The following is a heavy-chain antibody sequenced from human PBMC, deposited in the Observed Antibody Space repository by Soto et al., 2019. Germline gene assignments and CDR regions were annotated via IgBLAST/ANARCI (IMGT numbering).Heavy chain of an antibody. CDR2: ISNIGTT. CDR3: ARVMASPNWFDP. D-gene: IGHD3-10*01. CDR1: GGSISSDGYY. J-gene: IGHJ5*02. V-gene: IGHV4-31*03. Sequence: TSETLSLTCSVSGGSISSDGYYWSWIRQYPGKGLEWIGYISNIGTTYYNPSLKSRATISVDTSKNQFSLNLSSVTAADTAVYYCARVMASPNWFDPWGQGTLVTVSS.